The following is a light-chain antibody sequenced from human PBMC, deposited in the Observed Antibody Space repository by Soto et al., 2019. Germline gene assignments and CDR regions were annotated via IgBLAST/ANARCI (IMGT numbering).Light chain of an antibody. CDR3: CSYSDTYTYV. Sequence: QSVLTQPRSVSESPGQSVTISCTGTSSDVGCYDYLSWYQQHQGKAPKPLIYGVSKRPSGFPDRFSGSKSGSTASLTISGLQAEDEADYYCCSYSDTYTYVFGTGTKLTVL. J-gene: IGLJ1*01. CDR1: SSDVGCYDY. V-gene: IGLV2-11*01. CDR2: GVS.